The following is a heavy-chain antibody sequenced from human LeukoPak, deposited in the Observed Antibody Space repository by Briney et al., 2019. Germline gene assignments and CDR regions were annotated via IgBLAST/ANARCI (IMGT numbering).Heavy chain of an antibody. CDR3: ARDSDIVVVVAANLFDY. J-gene: IGHJ4*02. CDR2: ISAYNGNT. Sequence: ASVKVSCKASGYTFTSYGISWVRQAPGQGLEWMGWISAYNGNTNYAQKLQGRVNMTTVTSTSTAYMELRSLRSDDTAVYYCARDSDIVVVVAANLFDYWGQGTLVTVSS. CDR1: GYTFTSYG. D-gene: IGHD2-15*01. V-gene: IGHV1-18*01.